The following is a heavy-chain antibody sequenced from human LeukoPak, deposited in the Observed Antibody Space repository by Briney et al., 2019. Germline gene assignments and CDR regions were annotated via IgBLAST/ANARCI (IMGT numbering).Heavy chain of an antibody. Sequence: ASVRVSCKASGYTFTGSYMYWVRQAPGQGLEYMGWINPKNGGTNSAQKFQGRVTMTRDTSITTAYMELSRLTSDDTAVYYCAKGGIAVAPGGYWGKGTLVTVSS. V-gene: IGHV1-2*02. CDR3: AKGGIAVAPGGY. CDR1: GYTFTGSY. D-gene: IGHD6-19*01. J-gene: IGHJ4*02. CDR2: INPKNGGT.